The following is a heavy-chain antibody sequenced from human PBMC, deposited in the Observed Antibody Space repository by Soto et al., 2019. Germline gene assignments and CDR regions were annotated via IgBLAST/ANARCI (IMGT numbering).Heavy chain of an antibody. J-gene: IGHJ5*02. CDR1: GGTFSSYA. D-gene: IGHD6-13*01. Sequence: SVKVSCKASGGTFSSYAISWVRQAPGQGLEWMGGIIPIFGTANYAQKFQGRVTITADESTSTAYMELSSLRSEDTAVYYCARGGRAAAAAWFDPWGQGTLVTVSS. CDR2: IIPIFGTA. CDR3: ARGGRAAAAAWFDP. V-gene: IGHV1-69*13.